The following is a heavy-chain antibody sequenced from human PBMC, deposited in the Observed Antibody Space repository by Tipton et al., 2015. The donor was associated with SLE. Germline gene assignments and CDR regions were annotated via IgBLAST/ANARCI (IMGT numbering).Heavy chain of an antibody. J-gene: IGHJ2*01. CDR3: ARDSPTQCNGVCPLVRYFDL. D-gene: IGHD2-8*01. CDR2: IYYAGAT. CDR1: GASLGSGRYY. V-gene: IGHV4-31*03. Sequence: LRLSCTVSGASLGSGRYYWTWIRQHPEKGLEWIGYIYYAGATYYNPSLKSRVIISVDRSQNQFSLNLSSVTAADTAVYYCARDSPTQCNGVCPLVRYFDLWGRGTLVTVSS.